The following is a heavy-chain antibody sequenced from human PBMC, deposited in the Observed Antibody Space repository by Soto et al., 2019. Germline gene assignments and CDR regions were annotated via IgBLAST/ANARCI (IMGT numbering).Heavy chain of an antibody. D-gene: IGHD5-18*01. J-gene: IGHJ4*02. CDR1: GTSVSNYY. V-gene: IGHV4-4*07. CDR2: IYTSGST. CDR3: ARGGIQLSYAFDY. Sequence: SETLSLTCSVSGTSVSNYYWSWIRQPAGRGLEHIGRIYTSGSTSYNPSLKSRVTMSMDTSQTQIYLNLTSVTAADTAVYYCARGGIQLSYAFDYWGQGILVTVSS.